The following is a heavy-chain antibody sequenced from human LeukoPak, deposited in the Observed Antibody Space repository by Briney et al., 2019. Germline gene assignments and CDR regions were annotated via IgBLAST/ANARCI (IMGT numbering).Heavy chain of an antibody. J-gene: IGHJ4*02. V-gene: IGHV1-2*02. CDR3: ARDPRHSSGYYFAY. CDR1: GYTFTGYY. Sequence: ASVKVSCKASGYTFTGYYMHWVRQAPGQGLEWMGGINPNSGGTNYAQKFQGRVTMTRDTSISTAYMELSRLRSDDTAVYYCARDPRHSSGYYFAYWGQGTLVTVSS. CDR2: INPNSGGT. D-gene: IGHD3-22*01.